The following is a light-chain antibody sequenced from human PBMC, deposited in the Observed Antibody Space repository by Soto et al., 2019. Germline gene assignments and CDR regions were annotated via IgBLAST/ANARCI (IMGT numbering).Light chain of an antibody. CDR3: GSYTSSSTLYV. V-gene: IGLV2-14*01. Sequence: QSVLTQPASVSGSPGQSITISCAGTSSDIGGYNYVSWYQQHPGKAPKVMIYEVSNRPSGVSNRFSGSKSGNTASLTISGLQAEDEADYYCGSYTSSSTLYVFGSGTKVT. CDR1: SSDIGGYNY. CDR2: EVS. J-gene: IGLJ1*01.